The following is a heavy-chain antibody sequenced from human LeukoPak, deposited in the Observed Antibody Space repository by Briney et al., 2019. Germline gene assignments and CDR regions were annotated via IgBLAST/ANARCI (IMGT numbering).Heavy chain of an antibody. CDR3: ARGPHWDPHFDY. CDR1: GYTFTGYY. D-gene: IGHD7-27*01. V-gene: IGHV1-2*02. J-gene: IGHJ4*02. CDR2: INPNSGGT. Sequence: ASVKVSCKASGYTFTGYYIHWVRQAPGQGLEWMGWINPNSGGTNYAQKFQGRVTMTRDTSISTAYMELSRLSSDDTAVYYCARGPHWDPHFDYWGQGTLVTVSS.